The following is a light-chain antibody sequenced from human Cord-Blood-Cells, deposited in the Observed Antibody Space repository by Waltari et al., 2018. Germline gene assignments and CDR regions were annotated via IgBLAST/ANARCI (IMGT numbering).Light chain of an antibody. J-gene: IGKJ2*01. CDR2: WAS. V-gene: IGKV4-1*01. CDR3: QQYYSTPPSYT. Sequence: DIVITQHPDSLAVSLGGRSTSTCNSSQSVLYSSNNKNYLAWYQQKPGQPPKLLIYWASTRESGVPDRFSGSGSGTDFTLTISSLQAEDVAVYYCQQYYSTPPSYTFGQGTKLEIK. CDR1: QSVLYSSNNKNY.